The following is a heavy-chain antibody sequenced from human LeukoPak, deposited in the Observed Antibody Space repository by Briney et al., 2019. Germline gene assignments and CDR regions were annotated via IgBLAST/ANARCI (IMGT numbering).Heavy chain of an antibody. CDR2: INSDGSST. D-gene: IGHD2-2*03. Sequence: GGSLRLSCAASGFTFSSYLMHWVRQAPGKGLVWVSRINSDGSSTSYADSVKGRFTISRDNAKNTLYLQMNSLRAEDTAVYYCARVGFPAGFDYWGQGTLVTVSS. CDR3: ARVGFPAGFDY. V-gene: IGHV3-74*01. J-gene: IGHJ4*02. CDR1: GFTFSSYL.